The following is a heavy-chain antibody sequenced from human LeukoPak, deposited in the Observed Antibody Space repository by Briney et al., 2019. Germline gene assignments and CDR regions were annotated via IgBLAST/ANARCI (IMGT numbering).Heavy chain of an antibody. CDR3: AKIGRHYYGSALKGAFDI. CDR1: GFTFSSYA. CDR2: ISNNGGST. J-gene: IGHJ3*02. Sequence: GGSLRLSCAASGFTFSSYAMSWVRRAPGKGLEGAPRISNNGGSTYYTDSVKGRFTISRDNSKNTLSLQMNSLRAEDTAVYYCAKIGRHYYGSALKGAFDIWGQGTMVTVSS. D-gene: IGHD3-10*01. V-gene: IGHV3-23*01.